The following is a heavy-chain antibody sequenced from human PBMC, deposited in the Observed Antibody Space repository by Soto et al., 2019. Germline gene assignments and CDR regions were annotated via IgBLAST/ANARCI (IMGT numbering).Heavy chain of an antibody. CDR1: GGSISSSSYY. CDR3: ASQKFEYSSSSSFRY. CDR2: IYYSGST. D-gene: IGHD6-6*01. Sequence: QLQLQESGPGLVKPSETLSLTCTVSGGSISSSSYYWGWIRQPPGKGLEWIGSIYYSGSTYYNPSLKSRVTISVDTSKNQFSLKLSSVTAADTAVYYCASQKFEYSSSSSFRYWGQGTLVTVSS. J-gene: IGHJ4*02. V-gene: IGHV4-39*01.